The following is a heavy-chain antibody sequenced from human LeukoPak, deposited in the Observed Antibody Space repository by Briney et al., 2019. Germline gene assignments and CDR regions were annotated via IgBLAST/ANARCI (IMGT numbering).Heavy chain of an antibody. J-gene: IGHJ3*02. D-gene: IGHD6-13*01. CDR3: ARVGRGSSSWSGGAFDI. V-gene: IGHV4-4*07. CDR1: GVSISSYY. CDR2: IYTSGST. Sequence: SETLSLTCTVSGVSISSYYWSWIRQPAGKGLEWIGRIYTSGSTNYNPSLKSRVTMSVDTSKNQFSLKLSSVTAADTAVYYCARVGRGSSSWSGGAFDIWGQGTMVTVSS.